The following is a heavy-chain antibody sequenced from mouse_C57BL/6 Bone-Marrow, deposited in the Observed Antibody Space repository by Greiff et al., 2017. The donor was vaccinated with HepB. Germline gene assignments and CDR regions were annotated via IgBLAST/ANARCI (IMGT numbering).Heavy chain of an antibody. J-gene: IGHJ3*01. CDR1: GYTFTSYW. CDR2: IYPGSGST. CDR3: ARDSTSTVVAPGFAY. Sequence: VQLQQPGAELVKPGASVKMSCKASGYTFTSYWITWVKQRPGQGLEWIGDIYPGSGSTNYNEKFKSKATLTVDTSSSTAYMQRSSLTSEDSAVYYGARDSTSTVVAPGFAYWGQGTLVTVSA. V-gene: IGHV1-55*01. D-gene: IGHD1-1*01.